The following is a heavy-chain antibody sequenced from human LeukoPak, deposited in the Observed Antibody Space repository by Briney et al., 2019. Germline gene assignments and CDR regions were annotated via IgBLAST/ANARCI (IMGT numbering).Heavy chain of an antibody. Sequence: PGGSLRLSCAASGFTFSNAWMSWVRQAPGKGLEWVSTISGSAGSTYYADSVKGRFTISRDNSKNTLYLQMNSLRAEDTAVYYCANENYYGSGSYADHWGQGTLVTVSS. CDR1: GFTFSNAW. CDR2: ISGSAGST. J-gene: IGHJ4*02. V-gene: IGHV3-23*01. CDR3: ANENYYGSGSYADH. D-gene: IGHD3-10*01.